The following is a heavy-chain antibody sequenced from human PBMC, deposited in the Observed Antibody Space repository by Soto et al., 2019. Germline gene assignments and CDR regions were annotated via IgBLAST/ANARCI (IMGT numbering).Heavy chain of an antibody. CDR3: ASFPRGSSSWYIDY. J-gene: IGHJ4*02. D-gene: IGHD6-13*01. CDR1: GGSVSSGSYY. Sequence: SETLSLTCTVSGGSVSSGSYYWSWIRQPPGKGLEWIGYIYYSGSTNYNPSLKSRVTISVDTSKNQFSLKLSSVTAADTAVYYCASFPRGSSSWYIDYWGQGTLVTVS. V-gene: IGHV4-61*01. CDR2: IYYSGST.